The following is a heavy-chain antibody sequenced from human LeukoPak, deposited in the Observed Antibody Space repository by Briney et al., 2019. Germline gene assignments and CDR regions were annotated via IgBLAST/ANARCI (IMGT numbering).Heavy chain of an antibody. J-gene: IGHJ4*02. CDR1: GFTFSSYS. V-gene: IGHV3-21*01. CDR3: ARVLAYSSSSVDY. CDR2: ISSSSSYI. Sequence: PGGSLRLSCAASGFTFSSYSMNWVRQAPGKGLEWVSSISSSSSYIYYADSVKGRFTISRDNVKNSLYLQMNSLRAEDTAVYYCARVLAYSSSSVDYWGQGTLVTVSS. D-gene: IGHD6-6*01.